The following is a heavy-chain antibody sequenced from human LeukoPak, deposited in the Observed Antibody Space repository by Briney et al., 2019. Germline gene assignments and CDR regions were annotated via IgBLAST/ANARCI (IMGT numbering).Heavy chain of an antibody. Sequence: SGTLSLTCAVSGGSISRSNWWSWVRQPPGKGLEWIGEIYHSGSTNYNPSLKSRVTISVDKSKNQFSLKLSSVTAADTAVYYCARVLYVFGDDNWFDPWGQGTLVTVSS. CDR3: ARVLYVFGDDNWFDP. D-gene: IGHD3-16*01. V-gene: IGHV4-4*02. J-gene: IGHJ5*02. CDR2: IYHSGST. CDR1: GGSISRSNW.